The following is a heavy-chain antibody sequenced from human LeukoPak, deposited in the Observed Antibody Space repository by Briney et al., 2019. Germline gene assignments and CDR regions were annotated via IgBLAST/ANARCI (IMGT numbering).Heavy chain of an antibody. D-gene: IGHD2-21*02. V-gene: IGHV4-31*11. CDR1: GVSVTRGGSF. CDR3: ARDVGVTSSPDAFDI. J-gene: IGHJ3*02. Sequence: PSETLSLTCAVSGVSVTRGGSFWTCIRHLPGKGLEWISSISNSGTTSYNPSLKSRVSISLDTSTNHFSLRLGSVTAADTAVYYCARDVGVTSSPDAFDIWGQGTMVIVSS. CDR2: ISNSGTT.